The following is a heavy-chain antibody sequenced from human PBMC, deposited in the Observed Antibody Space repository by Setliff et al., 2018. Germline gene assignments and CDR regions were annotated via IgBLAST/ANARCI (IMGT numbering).Heavy chain of an antibody. Sequence: TSETLSLTCTVTGGSFDSGTHYWSWIRQPAGKVPEWIGLIQGTGNTNYNPSLQSRATISIDTSKNQISLKITSVTAADTALYSCAGTPARGTTWLPSFDYWGQGIQVTVSS. D-gene: IGHD3-9*01. CDR3: AGTPARGTTWLPSFDY. J-gene: IGHJ4*02. V-gene: IGHV4-61*02. CDR1: GGSFDSGTHY. CDR2: IQGTGNT.